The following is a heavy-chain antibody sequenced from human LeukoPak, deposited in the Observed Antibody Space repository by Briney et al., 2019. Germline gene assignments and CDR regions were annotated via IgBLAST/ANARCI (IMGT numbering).Heavy chain of an antibody. CDR2: INPNSGGT. CDR3: ARDQAAAGYLTSGENFDY. V-gene: IGHV1-2*02. D-gene: IGHD6-13*01. Sequence: ASVKVSCKASGYTFTGYYMHWVRQAPGQGLEWMGWINPNSGGTNYAQKFQGRATMTRDTSISTAYMELSRLRSDDTAVYYCARDQAAAGYLTSGENFDYWGQGTLVTVSS. J-gene: IGHJ4*02. CDR1: GYTFTGYY.